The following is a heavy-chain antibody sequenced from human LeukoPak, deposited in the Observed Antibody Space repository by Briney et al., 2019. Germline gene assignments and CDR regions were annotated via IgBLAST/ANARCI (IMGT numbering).Heavy chain of an antibody. Sequence: SETLSLTCTVSGGSISSSSYYWGWIRQPPGKGLEWIGSIYYSGSTNYNPSLKSRVTISVGTSKNQFSLKLSSVTAADTAVYYCARGPSIQLWSDPYYYYGMDVWGQGTTVTVSS. J-gene: IGHJ6*02. CDR3: ARGPSIQLWSDPYYYYGMDV. V-gene: IGHV4-39*07. CDR2: IYYSGST. CDR1: GGSISSSSYY. D-gene: IGHD5-18*01.